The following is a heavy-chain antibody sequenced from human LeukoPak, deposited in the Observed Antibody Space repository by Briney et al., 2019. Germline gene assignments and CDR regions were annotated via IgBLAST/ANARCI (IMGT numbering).Heavy chain of an antibody. J-gene: IGHJ4*02. CDR2: INTDGSST. Sequence: GRSLRLSCAASGFTFSSYGMHWVRQAPGKGLVWVSRINTDGSSTSYADSVKGRFTISRDNAKNTLYLQMNSLRAEDTAVYYCASTLRYFDWLPYFDYWGQGTLVTVSS. V-gene: IGHV3-74*01. CDR1: GFTFSSYG. D-gene: IGHD3-9*01. CDR3: ASTLRYFDWLPYFDY.